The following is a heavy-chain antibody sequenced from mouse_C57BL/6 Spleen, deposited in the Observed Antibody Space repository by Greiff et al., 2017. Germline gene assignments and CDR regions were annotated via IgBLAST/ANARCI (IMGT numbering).Heavy chain of an antibody. J-gene: IGHJ1*03. CDR2: ISYDGSN. CDR1: GYSITSGYY. CDR3: ARGDYDYGYWYFDV. D-gene: IGHD2-4*01. Sequence: EVHLVESGPGLVKPSQSLSLTCSVTGYSITSGYYWNWIRQFPGNKLEWMGYISYDGSNNYNPSLKNRISITRDTSKNQFFLKLNSVTTEDTATYYCARGDYDYGYWYFDVWGTGTTVTVSS. V-gene: IGHV3-6*01.